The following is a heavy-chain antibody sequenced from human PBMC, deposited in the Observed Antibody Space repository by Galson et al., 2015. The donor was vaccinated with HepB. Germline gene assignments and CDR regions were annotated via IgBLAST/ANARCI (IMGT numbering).Heavy chain of an antibody. CDR2: IIPIFGTA. V-gene: IGHV1-69*06. Sequence: SVKVSCKASGGTFSSYAISWVRQAPGQGLEWMGGIIPIFGTANYAQKFQGRVTITADKSTSTAYMELSSLRSEDTAVYYCARDYGDNPHVGFDPWGQGTLVTVSS. CDR3: ARDYGDNPHVGFDP. D-gene: IGHD4-17*01. CDR1: GGTFSSYA. J-gene: IGHJ5*02.